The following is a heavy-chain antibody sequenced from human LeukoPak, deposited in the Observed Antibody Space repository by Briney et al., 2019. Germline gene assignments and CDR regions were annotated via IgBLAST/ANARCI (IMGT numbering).Heavy chain of an antibody. D-gene: IGHD2-2*02. V-gene: IGHV1-2*02. J-gene: IGHJ5*02. Sequence: ASVKVSCKASGYTFTGYYVHWVRQAPGQGLEWMGWINPNSGGTNYAQKLQGRVTMTTDTSTSTAYMELRSLRSDDTAVYYCARDYCSVTSCYTRWFDPWGQGTLVTVSS. CDR3: ARDYCSVTSCYTRWFDP. CDR2: INPNSGGT. CDR1: GYTFTGYY.